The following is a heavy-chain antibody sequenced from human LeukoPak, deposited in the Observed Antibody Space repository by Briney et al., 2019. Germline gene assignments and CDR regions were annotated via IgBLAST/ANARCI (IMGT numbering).Heavy chain of an antibody. CDR2: ISSSSSTI. J-gene: IGHJ6*02. CDR1: GFTFSSYS. D-gene: IGHD6-19*01. V-gene: IGHV3-48*01. Sequence: GGSLRLSCAASGFTFSSYSMNWVRQAPGKGLEWVSYISSSSSTIYYADSVKGRFTISRDNAKNSLYLQMNSLRAEDTAVYYCAKKRGTSVAGTYYYYYGMDVWGQGTTVTVSS. CDR3: AKKRGTSVAGTYYYYYGMDV.